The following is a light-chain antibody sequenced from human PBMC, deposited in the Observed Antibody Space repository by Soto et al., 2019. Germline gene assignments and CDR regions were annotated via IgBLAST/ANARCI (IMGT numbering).Light chain of an antibody. V-gene: IGKV2-30*01. CDR1: QSLVDRDGNTY. CDR2: KVS. Sequence: DVVMTQSPVSLPVTLGQPASISCRSTQSLVDRDGNTYLHWFQQRPGQSPRRLIYKVSNRDSGVPDRFSGSGSGTDFTLKISRVEAEDVGVYFCMQGTHWPPTFGQGTKVEIK. J-gene: IGKJ1*01. CDR3: MQGTHWPPT.